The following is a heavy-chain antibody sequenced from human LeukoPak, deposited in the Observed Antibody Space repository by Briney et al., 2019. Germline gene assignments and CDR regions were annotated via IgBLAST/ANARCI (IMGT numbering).Heavy chain of an antibody. CDR1: GGSFSGYY. CDR3: ARARYCSGGSCYSDYFDY. CDR2: INHSGST. J-gene: IGHJ4*02. Sequence: SETLSLTCAVYGGSFSGYYWSWIRQPPGKGLEWIGEINHSGSTNYNPSLKSRVTISVDTSKNQFSLKLSSVTAADTAVCYCARARYCSGGSCYSDYFDYWGQGTLVTVSS. V-gene: IGHV4-34*01. D-gene: IGHD2-15*01.